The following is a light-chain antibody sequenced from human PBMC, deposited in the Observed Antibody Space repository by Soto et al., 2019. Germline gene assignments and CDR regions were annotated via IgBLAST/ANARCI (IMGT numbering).Light chain of an antibody. Sequence: QSVLTQPASVSGSPGQSITISCTGTSRDIGAFHYVSWYQQHPGKAPRNLIYDVTKRPSGVPDRFSGSKSGSTASLTISGVQAEDEADYYCCSCAAICPHVLFGGGTKVTVL. V-gene: IGLV2-14*03. J-gene: IGLJ3*02. CDR2: DVT. CDR3: CSCAAICPHVL. CDR1: SRDIGAFHY.